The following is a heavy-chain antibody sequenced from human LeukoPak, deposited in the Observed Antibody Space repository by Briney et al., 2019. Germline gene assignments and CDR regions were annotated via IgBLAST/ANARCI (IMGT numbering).Heavy chain of an antibody. Sequence: GGSLRLSCAASGFTFSSYDMHWVRQATGKGLEWVSAIGTAGNTYYPGSVKGRFTISRENAKNSLYLQMNSLRAGDTAVYYCARGIMGAWFDPWGQGTLVTVSS. CDR1: GFTFSSYD. D-gene: IGHD1-26*01. CDR2: IGTAGNT. J-gene: IGHJ5*02. CDR3: ARGIMGAWFDP. V-gene: IGHV3-13*01.